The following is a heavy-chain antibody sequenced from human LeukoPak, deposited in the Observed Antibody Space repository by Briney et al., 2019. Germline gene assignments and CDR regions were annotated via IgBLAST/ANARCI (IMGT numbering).Heavy chain of an antibody. CDR2: ISYDGTNE. J-gene: IGHJ3*02. V-gene: IGHV3-30*03. CDR3: ARGLYYFHSSGYYSDAFDI. D-gene: IGHD3-22*01. Sequence: GGSLRLSCAASGFTFSSYWMSWVRQAPGKGLEWVAFISYDGTNEYYVDSVKGRFTISRDNSKNTLSLQMNSLRAEDTAVYYCARGLYYFHSSGYYSDAFDIWGQGTMVTVSS. CDR1: GFTFSSYW.